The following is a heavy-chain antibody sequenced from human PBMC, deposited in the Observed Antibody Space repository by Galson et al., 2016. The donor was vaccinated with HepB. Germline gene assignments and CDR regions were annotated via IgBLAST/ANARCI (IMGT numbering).Heavy chain of an antibody. CDR1: GYTFSSYG. D-gene: IGHD6-13*01. CDR2: INGGNGNT. J-gene: IGHJ6*02. CDR3: TRDLLSTIAAHAGGV. V-gene: IGHV1-3*01. Sequence: GYTFSSYGMHWVRQAPGHRLEWMGRINGGNGNTRYSQKFQGRVTITRDTSATTVYMELSSLRSEDTGVYYCTRDLLSTIAAHAGGVWGQGTTVTVSS.